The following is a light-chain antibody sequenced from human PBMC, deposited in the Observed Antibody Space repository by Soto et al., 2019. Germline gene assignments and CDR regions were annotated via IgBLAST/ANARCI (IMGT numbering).Light chain of an antibody. CDR3: CSYASGGTYV. V-gene: IGLV2-23*01. CDR1: SSDIGSYNL. Sequence: QSALTQPASVSGSPGQSITISCTGTSSDIGSYNLVSWYLQHPGKAPKLMIYEGSKRPAGVSDRLSGSRSGNTASLTISGLQAEDEADYYCCSYASGGTYVFGTGTKLTVL. J-gene: IGLJ1*01. CDR2: EGS.